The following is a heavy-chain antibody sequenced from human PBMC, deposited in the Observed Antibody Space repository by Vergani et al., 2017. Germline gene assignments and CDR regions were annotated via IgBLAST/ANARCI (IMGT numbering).Heavy chain of an antibody. CDR3: ARDFDSSGYNAFDI. J-gene: IGHJ3*02. CDR2: IIPMFGTA. CDR1: GGTFSSYG. Sequence: QVQLVQSGTEVKKPGSSVKVSCKASGGTFSSYGISWVRQAPGQGLEWMGGIIPMFGTANYAQKFQGRVTITADKSTSTAYMELSSLRSEDPAVYYCARDFDSSGYNAFDIWGQGTMVTVSS. D-gene: IGHD3-22*01. V-gene: IGHV1-69*06.